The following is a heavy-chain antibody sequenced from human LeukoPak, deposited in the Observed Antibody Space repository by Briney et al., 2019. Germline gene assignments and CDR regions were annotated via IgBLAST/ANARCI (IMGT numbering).Heavy chain of an antibody. Sequence: GGSLRLSCAASGFTFSTYIMNWVRQAPGKGLEWVSSISSSSDYIYYVDSVKGRFTISRDDAKNSLYLQMNSLRAEDTAVYYCARGNIKFDYWGQGTLATVSS. CDR1: GFTFSTYI. CDR2: ISSSSDYI. V-gene: IGHV3-21*01. J-gene: IGHJ4*02. CDR3: ARGNIKFDY.